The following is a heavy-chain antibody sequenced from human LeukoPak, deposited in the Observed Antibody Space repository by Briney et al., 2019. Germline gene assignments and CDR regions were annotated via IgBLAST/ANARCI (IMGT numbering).Heavy chain of an antibody. Sequence: GGSLRLSCAASGFTVSSNYMNWVRQAPGKGLEWVSIIYSGGSTYYADSVKGRFTISRDNSRSTLSLYMNSLRVEDMAVYYCAKGRSAWTSGGDHWGQGTQVTVSS. D-gene: IGHD3-3*01. CDR2: IYSGGST. CDR1: GFTVSSNY. J-gene: IGHJ4*02. CDR3: AKGRSAWTSGGDH. V-gene: IGHV3-53*01.